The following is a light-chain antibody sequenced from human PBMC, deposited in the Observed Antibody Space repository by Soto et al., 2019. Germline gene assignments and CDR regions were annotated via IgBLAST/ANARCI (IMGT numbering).Light chain of an antibody. Sequence: DVVMTQSPLSLSVTLGQPASISCRSSQSLVYSDGNTYLSWLQQRPGQSPRRLIYKVSNRDSGVPDRFGGSGSGADFTLKIGRVEAEDVGIYYCMQGSHWPLTFGGGTKVEIK. V-gene: IGKV2-30*01. CDR3: MQGSHWPLT. J-gene: IGKJ4*01. CDR2: KVS. CDR1: QSLVYSDGNTY.